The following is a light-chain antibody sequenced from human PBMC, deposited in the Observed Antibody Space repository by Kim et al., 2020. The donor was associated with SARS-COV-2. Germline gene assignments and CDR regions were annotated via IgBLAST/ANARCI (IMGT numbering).Light chain of an antibody. CDR1: KSIISY. J-gene: IGKJ1*01. V-gene: IGKV1-39*01. CDR2: DAS. Sequence: SIGDRVTITSRASKSIISYLNSYQQKSGKAPKLLIYDASTLQSSVPSRFSGSGSGTDFTLTISSLQPEDFATYYCQQSYSALLWTFGQGTKVDIK. CDR3: QQSYSALLWT.